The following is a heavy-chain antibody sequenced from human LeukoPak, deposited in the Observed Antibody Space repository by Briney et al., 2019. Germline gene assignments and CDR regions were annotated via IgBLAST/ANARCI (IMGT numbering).Heavy chain of an antibody. V-gene: IGHV4-59*01. Sequence: PSETLSLTCTVSGGSITSDYWSWIWQPPGKGLESIGYIYYSGSTNYNPSLKSRVTISVATSKNQFSLKLSSVTAADTAVYYCARVASVGATRALDYWGQGTLVTVSS. J-gene: IGHJ4*02. D-gene: IGHD1-26*01. CDR2: IYYSGST. CDR3: ARVASVGATRALDY. CDR1: GGSITSDY.